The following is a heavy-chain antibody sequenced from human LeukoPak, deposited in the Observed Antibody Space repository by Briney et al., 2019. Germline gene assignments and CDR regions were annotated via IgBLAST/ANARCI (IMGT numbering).Heavy chain of an antibody. D-gene: IGHD2-2*01. CDR1: GDSVSSNSVT. V-gene: IGHV6-1*01. CDR3: ARRLTQYDCFDP. CDR2: TYYRSTWYN. Sequence: SQTLSLTCAISGDSVSSNSVTWNWIRQSPSRGLEWLGRTYYRSTWYNDYAVSVRGRITVNPDTSKNQYSLHLNSVTPEDTAVYYCARRLTQYDCFDPWGQGVLVTVSS. J-gene: IGHJ5*02.